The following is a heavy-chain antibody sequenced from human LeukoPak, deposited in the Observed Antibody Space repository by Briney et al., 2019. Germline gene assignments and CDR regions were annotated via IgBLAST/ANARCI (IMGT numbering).Heavy chain of an antibody. CDR3: ASPLGYCSSTDCYGDY. CDR2: IYYSGST. CDR1: GGSISSRSHY. V-gene: IGHV4-39*01. D-gene: IGHD2-2*01. J-gene: IGHJ4*02. Sequence: SETLSLTCTVSGGSISSRSHYWGWIRQPPGKGLEWIGSIYYSGSTYYNPSLKSRVTISVDASKNQFSLKLGSVTAADTAVYYCASPLGYCSSTDCYGDYWGQGTLVTVSS.